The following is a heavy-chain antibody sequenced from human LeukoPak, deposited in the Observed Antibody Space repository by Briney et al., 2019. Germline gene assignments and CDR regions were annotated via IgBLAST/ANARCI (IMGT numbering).Heavy chain of an antibody. CDR2: IYYSGST. J-gene: IGHJ4*02. V-gene: IGHV4-59*12. Sequence: SETPSLTCTVSGGSISSYYWSWIRQPPGKGLEWIGYIYYSGSTNYNPSLKSRVTISVDTSKNQFSLKLSSVTAADTAVYYCARGLRNSTVTTALFDYWGQGTLVTVSS. CDR1: GGSISSYY. CDR3: ARGLRNSTVTTALFDY. D-gene: IGHD4-11*01.